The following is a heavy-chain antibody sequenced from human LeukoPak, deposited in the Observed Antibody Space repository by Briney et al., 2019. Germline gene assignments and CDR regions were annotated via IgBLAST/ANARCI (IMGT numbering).Heavy chain of an antibody. Sequence: GGTLRLSCAASRFTLSDYYMSWIRQAPGKGREGVSYISSSGSTIYYADSVKGRFTISRDNAKNSLYLQMNSLRAEDTAVYYYARVGCGGDCYTICSHYYGMDVWGQGTTVTVSS. CDR1: RFTLSDYY. V-gene: IGHV3-11*04. D-gene: IGHD2-21*02. J-gene: IGHJ6*02. CDR3: ARVGCGGDCYTICSHYYGMDV. CDR2: ISSSGSTI.